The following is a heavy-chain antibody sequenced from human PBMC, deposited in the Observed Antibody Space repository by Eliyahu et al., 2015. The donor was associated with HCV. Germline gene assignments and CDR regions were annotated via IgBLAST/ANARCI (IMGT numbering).Heavy chain of an antibody. CDR1: GFSLSNARMG. Sequence: QVTLKESGPVLVKPTETLTLXCTVSGFSLSNARMGVXWIRQPPGKALEWLAHIFSNDEKSYSTSLKSRLTISKDTSKSQVVLTMTNMDPVDTATYYCARTPAIVVVVAAKSLRYYYYGMDVWGQETTVTVSS. CDR3: ARTPAIVVVVAAKSLRYYYYGMDV. V-gene: IGHV2-26*01. J-gene: IGHJ6*02. D-gene: IGHD2-15*01. CDR2: IFSNDEK.